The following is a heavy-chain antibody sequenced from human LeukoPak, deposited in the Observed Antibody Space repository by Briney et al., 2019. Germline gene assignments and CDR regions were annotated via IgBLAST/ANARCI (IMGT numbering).Heavy chain of an antibody. CDR2: ISAYNGNT. V-gene: IGHV1-18*01. CDR1: GGTFSSYA. J-gene: IGHJ4*02. CDR3: ARGQKMTTVTNFDY. D-gene: IGHD4-17*01. Sequence: GASVKVSCKASGGTFSSYAISWVRQAPGQGLEWMGWISAYNGNTNYAQKLQGRVTMTTDTSTSTAYMELRSLRSDDTAVYYCARGQKMTTVTNFDYWGQGTLVTVSS.